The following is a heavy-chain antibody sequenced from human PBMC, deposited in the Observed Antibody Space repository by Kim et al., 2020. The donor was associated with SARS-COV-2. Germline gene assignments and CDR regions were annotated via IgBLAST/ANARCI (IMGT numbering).Heavy chain of an antibody. Sequence: GGSLRLSCAASGFTFTTYAINWVRQSPGKGLEWVSDIRGRGDGANYADSVKGRFTISRDNSKDTVYLQMNSLRAEDTAVYYCAKASVYPGAGTEIRGKEIFDHWGQGTLVTVSS. V-gene: IGHV3-23*01. CDR1: GFTFTTYA. CDR3: AKASVYPGAGTEIRGKEIFDH. CDR2: IRGRGDGA. J-gene: IGHJ4*02. D-gene: IGHD1-20*01.